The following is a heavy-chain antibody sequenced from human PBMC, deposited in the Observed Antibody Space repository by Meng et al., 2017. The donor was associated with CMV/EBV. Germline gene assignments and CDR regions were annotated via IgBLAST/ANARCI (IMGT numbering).Heavy chain of an antibody. Sequence: SETLSLTCTVSGGSISSGYYWGWIRQPPGKGLEWIGSIYHSGSTYYNPSLKSRVTISVDTSRNQFSLKLSSVTAADTAVYYCARAFYDFWSGYSSFDPWGQGTLVTVSS. CDR2: IYHSGST. CDR1: GGSISSGYY. D-gene: IGHD3-3*01. V-gene: IGHV4-38-2*02. CDR3: ARAFYDFWSGYSSFDP. J-gene: IGHJ5*02.